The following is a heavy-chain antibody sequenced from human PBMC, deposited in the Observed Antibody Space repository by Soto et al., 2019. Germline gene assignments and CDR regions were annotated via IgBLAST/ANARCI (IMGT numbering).Heavy chain of an antibody. CDR1: GFTFDDYA. V-gene: IGHV3-9*01. D-gene: IGHD6-13*01. J-gene: IGHJ6*02. CDR2: ISWNSGSI. CDR3: AKGDSSSFYYGMDV. Sequence: EVQLVESGGGLVQPGRSLRLSCGASGFTFDDYAMHWVRQAPGKGLEWVSGISWNSGSIGYADSVKGRFTISRDNAKNSLYLQMNSLRAEDTALYYCAKGDSSSFYYGMDVWGQGTTVTVSS.